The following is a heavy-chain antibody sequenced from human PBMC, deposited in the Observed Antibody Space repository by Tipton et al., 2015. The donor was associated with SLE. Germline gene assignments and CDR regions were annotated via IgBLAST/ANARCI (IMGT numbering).Heavy chain of an antibody. V-gene: IGHV1-18*01. CDR2: VSAYNGNT. D-gene: IGHD6-13*01. Sequence: QSGPEVKKPGASVKVSCKTSGYSFTDYDIIWVRQAPGQGLEWMGWVSAYNGNTNYAQKFQGRVTMTTDTSTTTAYMELTSLRSDDTAVYYCATQPPYSGTWYFDYWGQGTLVSVSS. CDR1: GYSFTDYD. CDR3: ATQPPYSGTWYFDY. J-gene: IGHJ4*02.